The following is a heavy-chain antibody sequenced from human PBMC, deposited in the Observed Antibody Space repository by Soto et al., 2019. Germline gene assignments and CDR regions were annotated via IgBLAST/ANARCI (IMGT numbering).Heavy chain of an antibody. J-gene: IGHJ4*02. V-gene: IGHV4-59*08. D-gene: IGHD3-10*01. Sequence: SETLSLTCTVSGGSISSYYWSWIRQPPGKGLEWIGYIYYSGSTNYNPSLKSRVTISVDTSKNQFSLKLSSVTAADTAVYYCARRSGFGEIGYWGQGTLVTVSS. CDR1: GGSISSYY. CDR3: ARRSGFGEIGY. CDR2: IYYSGST.